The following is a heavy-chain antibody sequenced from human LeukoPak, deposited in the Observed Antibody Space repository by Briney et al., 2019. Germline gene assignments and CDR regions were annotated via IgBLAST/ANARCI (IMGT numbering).Heavy chain of an antibody. V-gene: IGHV1-69*13. D-gene: IGHD3-22*01. J-gene: IGHJ3*02. CDR1: GGTFSSYA. Sequence: ASVKVSCKASGGTFSSYAISWVRQAPGQGLEWMGGIIPIFGTANYAQKFQGRVTITADESTSTAYMELSSLRSEDTAVYYCATHFDSSGPDAFDIWGQGTMVIVSS. CDR2: IIPIFGTA. CDR3: ATHFDSSGPDAFDI.